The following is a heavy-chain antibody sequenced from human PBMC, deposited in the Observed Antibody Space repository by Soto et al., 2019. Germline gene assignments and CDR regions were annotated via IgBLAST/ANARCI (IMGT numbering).Heavy chain of an antibody. CDR1: GFTFSSYW. V-gene: IGHV3-74*01. CDR3: ARVSHMYGDYSN. D-gene: IGHD4-17*01. J-gene: IGHJ4*02. Sequence: GGSLRLSCAASGFTFSSYWMHWVRQAPGKGLVWVSRINSDGSSTSYADSVKGRFTISRDNAKNTLYLQMNSLRAEDTAVYYCARVSHMYGDYSNWGQGTLVTVSS. CDR2: INSDGSST.